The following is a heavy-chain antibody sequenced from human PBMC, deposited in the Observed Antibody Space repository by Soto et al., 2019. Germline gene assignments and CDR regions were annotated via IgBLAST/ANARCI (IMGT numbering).Heavy chain of an antibody. J-gene: IGHJ4*02. CDR3: ASARTGFDY. CDR1: GYPFTGYA. CDR2: INAGNGNT. V-gene: IGHV1-3*01. D-gene: IGHD2-2*01. Sequence: QVPLVQSGAEVKKPGASVRVSCKASGYPFTGYAIHWVRQAPGQRLEWMGWINAGNGNTEYSQKFQGRVTITRDTSATTAYMELSSLTSEDTAVYYCASARTGFDYWGQGTLVTVSS.